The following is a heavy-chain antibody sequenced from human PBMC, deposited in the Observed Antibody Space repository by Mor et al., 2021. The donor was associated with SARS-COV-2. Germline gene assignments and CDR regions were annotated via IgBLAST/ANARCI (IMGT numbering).Heavy chain of an antibody. Sequence: KGRFTISRDNSKNTLYLQMNSLRAEDTAVYYCASSPDYEPFDYWGQGTLVTVSS. J-gene: IGHJ4*02. CDR3: ASSPDYEPFDY. D-gene: IGHD4-17*01. V-gene: IGHV3-53*01.